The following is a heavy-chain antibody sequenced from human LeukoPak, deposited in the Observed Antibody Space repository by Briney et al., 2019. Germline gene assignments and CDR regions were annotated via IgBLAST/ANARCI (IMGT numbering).Heavy chain of an antibody. D-gene: IGHD4/OR15-4a*01. CDR3: ARATLGARLTQYYMDV. CDR2: ISKRSDYI. CDR1: GFSFGDYS. Sequence: GGSLRLSCAVSGFSFGDYSMNWVRQAPGKGLEWVSSISKRSDYIYYADSVKGRFTISRDNDKNSLSLQMTSLRAEDTAVYHCARATLGARLTQYYMDVWGKGATVTVSS. V-gene: IGHV3-21*01. J-gene: IGHJ6*03.